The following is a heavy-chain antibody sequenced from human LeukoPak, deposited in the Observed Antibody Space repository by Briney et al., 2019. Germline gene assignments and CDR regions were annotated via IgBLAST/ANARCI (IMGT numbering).Heavy chain of an antibody. CDR2: IRHDGSNK. D-gene: IGHD3-10*01. J-gene: IGHJ4*02. CDR3: AKESTTGIWFGNNYFDY. CDR1: GFTFNNYG. V-gene: IGHV3-30*02. Sequence: PGGPLRLSCAASGFTFNNYGMHWVRQAPDKGLKGVPFIRHDGSNKYYADSVKGRFTISRDNSKNTLYLQMNSLRAEDTAVYYCAKESTTGIWFGNNYFDYWGQGTLVTVSS.